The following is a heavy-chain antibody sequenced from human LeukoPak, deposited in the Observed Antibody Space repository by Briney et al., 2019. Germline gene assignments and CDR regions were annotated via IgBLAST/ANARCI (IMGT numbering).Heavy chain of an antibody. J-gene: IGHJ5*02. Sequence: SQTLSLTCAISGDSVSSSTAAWNWIRQSPSRGLEWLGRTYYRSKWYNDYAVFVKSRITVNPDTSKNQFSLQLNSVTPEDTAVYYCSRRIAAAGTWFDPWGQGTLVTVSS. D-gene: IGHD6-13*01. CDR2: TYYRSKWYN. CDR3: SRRIAAAGTWFDP. V-gene: IGHV6-1*01. CDR1: GDSVSSSTAA.